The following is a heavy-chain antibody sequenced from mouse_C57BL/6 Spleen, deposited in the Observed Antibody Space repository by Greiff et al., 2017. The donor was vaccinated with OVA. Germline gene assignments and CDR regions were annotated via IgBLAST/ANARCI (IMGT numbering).Heavy chain of an antibody. Sequence: EVKLQESGPVLVKPGASVKMSCKASGYTFTDYYMNWVKQSHGKSLEWIGVINPYNGGTSYNQKFKGKATLTVDKSSSTAYMELNSLTSEDSAVYYCAREGYYSNYVDYWGQGTTLTVSS. CDR3: AREGYYSNYVDY. V-gene: IGHV1-19*01. J-gene: IGHJ2*01. CDR2: INPYNGGT. CDR1: GYTFTDYY. D-gene: IGHD2-5*01.